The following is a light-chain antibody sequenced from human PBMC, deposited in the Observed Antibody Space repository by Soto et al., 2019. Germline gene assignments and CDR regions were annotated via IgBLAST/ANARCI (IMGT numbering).Light chain of an antibody. CDR2: STN. CDR1: TGAVTSNFY. V-gene: IGLV7-43*01. CDR3: LLFHGDSQV. Sequence: QAVVTQEPSVTLSPGGPVTLTGGPSTGAVTSNFYPNWFQQKPGQAPRALIYSTNNKHSWTPARFSGSLLGGKAALTLSGVQPEDEAEYYCLLFHGDSQVFGGGTQLTVL. J-gene: IGLJ7*01.